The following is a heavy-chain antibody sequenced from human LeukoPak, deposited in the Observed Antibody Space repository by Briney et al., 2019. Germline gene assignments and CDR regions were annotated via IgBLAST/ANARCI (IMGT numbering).Heavy chain of an antibody. CDR3: ARLENDYGDYGGGFYYYYMDV. J-gene: IGHJ6*03. V-gene: IGHV3-48*04. D-gene: IGHD4-17*01. CDR2: ISSSGSTI. Sequence: PGGSLRLSCAASGFTVSSKYMSWVRQAPGKGLEWVSYISSSGSTIYYADSVKGRFTISRDNAENSLYLQMNSLRAEDTAVYYCARLENDYGDYGGGFYYYYMDVWGKGTTVTVSS. CDR1: GFTVSSKY.